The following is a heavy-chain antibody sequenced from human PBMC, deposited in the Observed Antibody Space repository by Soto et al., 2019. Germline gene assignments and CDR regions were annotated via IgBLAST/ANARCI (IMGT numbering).Heavy chain of an antibody. CDR1: GGSISISNW. CDR3: ARGGYYFYMDV. V-gene: IGHV4-4*02. Sequence: QVQLQESGPGLVKPSETLSLTCAVSGGSISISNWWSWVRQTPGKGLEWIGQIHHSGSTNYSPSLTSRVTISVDKSKNQFYLKMNSVTAADRDVYYCARGGYYFYMDVWGKGTTVTVSS. J-gene: IGHJ6*03. CDR2: IHHSGST.